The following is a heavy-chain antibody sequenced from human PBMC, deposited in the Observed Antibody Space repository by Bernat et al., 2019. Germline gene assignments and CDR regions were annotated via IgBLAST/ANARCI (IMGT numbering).Heavy chain of an antibody. V-gene: IGHV4-31*03. CDR3: ARDQVAARGSGHPRSYYYGMDV. CDR1: GGSISSGGYY. Sequence: QVQLQESGPGLVKPSQTLSLTCTVSGGSISSGGYYWSWIRQHPGKGLEWIGYIYYSGSTYYNPSLKSRVTISVDTSKNQFSLKLSSVTAADTAVYYCARDQVAARGSGHPRSYYYGMDVWGQGTTVTVSS. J-gene: IGHJ6*02. D-gene: IGHD3-10*01. CDR2: IYYSGST.